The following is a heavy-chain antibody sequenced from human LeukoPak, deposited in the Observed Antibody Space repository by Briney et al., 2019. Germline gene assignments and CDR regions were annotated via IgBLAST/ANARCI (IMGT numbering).Heavy chain of an antibody. CDR2: INSDGSST. J-gene: IGHJ4*02. CDR1: GGSFSGYY. D-gene: IGHD2/OR15-2a*01. V-gene: IGHV3-74*01. Sequence: ETLSLTCAVYGGSFSGYYWSWLRQPPGKGLEWVSRINSDGSSTSYADSVKGRFTISRDNAKNTLYLQMNSLRAEDTAVYYCARDSAFPLDYWGQGTLVTVSS. CDR3: ARDSAFPLDY.